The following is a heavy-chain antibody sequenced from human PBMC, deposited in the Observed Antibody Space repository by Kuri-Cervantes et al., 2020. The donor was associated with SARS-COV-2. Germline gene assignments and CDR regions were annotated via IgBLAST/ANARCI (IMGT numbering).Heavy chain of an antibody. CDR3: TRDTHDYNMGFRS. Sequence: GGSLRLSCAASGFTFSDYYMRWIRQAPGKGLEWVSYISSTDNTIYYADSVKGRFTISRDNSRNTVYLQMNSLRAEDTALYYCTRDTHDYNMGFRSWGQGNLVTVSS. J-gene: IGHJ5*02. CDR2: ISSTDNTI. CDR1: GFTFSDYY. V-gene: IGHV3-11*04. D-gene: IGHD4-11*01.